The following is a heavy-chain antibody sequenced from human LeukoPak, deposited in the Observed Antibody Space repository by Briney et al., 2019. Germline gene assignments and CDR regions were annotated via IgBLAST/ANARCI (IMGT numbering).Heavy chain of an antibody. CDR3: ARDLGGGYYYYYYMDV. CDR2: ISAYNGNT. CDR1: GYTFTSYG. Sequence: ASVTVSCKASGYTFTSYGISWVRQAPGQGLEWMGWISAYNGNTNYAQKLQGRVTMTTDTSTSTAYMELRSLRSDDTAVYYCARDLGGGYYYYYYMDVWGKGTTVTVSS. J-gene: IGHJ6*03. V-gene: IGHV1-18*01. D-gene: IGHD3-16*01.